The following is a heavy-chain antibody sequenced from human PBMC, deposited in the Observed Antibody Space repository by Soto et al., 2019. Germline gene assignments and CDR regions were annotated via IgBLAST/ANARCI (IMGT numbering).Heavy chain of an antibody. Sequence: QVQLQQWGAGLLKPSETLSLTCAVYGGSFSGYYWSWIRQPPGKGLEWIGEINHSGSTNYNPSLKSRVTISVDTSKNQFSLKLSSVTAADTAVYYCARVGSVFVHRRWFDPWGQGTLVTVSS. CDR1: GGSFSGYY. J-gene: IGHJ5*02. D-gene: IGHD2-15*01. CDR2: INHSGST. CDR3: ARVGSVFVHRRWFDP. V-gene: IGHV4-34*01.